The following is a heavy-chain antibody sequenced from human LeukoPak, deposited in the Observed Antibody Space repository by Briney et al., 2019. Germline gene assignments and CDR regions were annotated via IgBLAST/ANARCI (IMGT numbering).Heavy chain of an antibody. CDR2: ISWNSGSI. CDR1: GFTFSSYE. V-gene: IGHV3-9*01. J-gene: IGHJ4*02. CDR3: AKDCGIAARPGDSDY. Sequence: GGSLRLSCAASGFTFSSYEMNWVRQAPGKGLEWVSGISWNSGSIGYADSVKGRFTISRDNAKNSLYLQMNSLRAEDTAVYYCAKDCGIAARPGDSDYWGQGTLVTVSS. D-gene: IGHD6-6*01.